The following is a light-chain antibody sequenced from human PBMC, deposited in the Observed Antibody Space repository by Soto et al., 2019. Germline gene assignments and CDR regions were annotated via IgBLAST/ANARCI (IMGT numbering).Light chain of an antibody. CDR1: SGDIGGYNY. V-gene: IGLV2-14*01. Sequence: QSVLTQPASVSGSPGQSITISCTGTSGDIGGYNYVSWYQQHPGKAPKLLISEVTNRPSGVSNRFSGSKSGNTASLSISGLQAEDEADYYCSSYAGSNTWVFGGGTKVTVL. CDR2: EVT. CDR3: SSYAGSNTWV. J-gene: IGLJ3*02.